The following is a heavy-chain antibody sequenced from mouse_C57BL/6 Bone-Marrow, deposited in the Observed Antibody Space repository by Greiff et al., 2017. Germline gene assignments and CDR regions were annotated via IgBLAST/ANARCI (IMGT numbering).Heavy chain of an antibody. Sequence: QVQLQQPGAELVKPGASVKLSCKASGYTFTSYWMHWVKQRPGRGLEWIGRIDPISGGTKYNEKFKSKATLTLDKPSSTAYMQLSSLTSEDSAVYYCARYWDDYAMDYWGQGTSVTVAS. V-gene: IGHV1-72*01. CDR1: GYTFTSYW. CDR2: IDPISGGT. D-gene: IGHD4-1*01. J-gene: IGHJ4*01. CDR3: ARYWDDYAMDY.